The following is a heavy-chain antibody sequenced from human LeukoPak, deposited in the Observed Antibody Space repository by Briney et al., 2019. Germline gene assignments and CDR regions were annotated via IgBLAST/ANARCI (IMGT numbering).Heavy chain of an antibody. V-gene: IGHV3-43*02. CDR1: GFTFDDYA. Sequence: GGSLRLSCAASGFTFDDYAMHWVRQAPGKGLEWVSLISGDGGSTCYADSVKGRFTISRDNSKNSLYLQMNSLRTEDTALYYCAKDGSGSGLFDYWGQGTLVTVSS. CDR2: ISGDGGST. CDR3: AKDGSGSGLFDY. J-gene: IGHJ4*02. D-gene: IGHD3-10*01.